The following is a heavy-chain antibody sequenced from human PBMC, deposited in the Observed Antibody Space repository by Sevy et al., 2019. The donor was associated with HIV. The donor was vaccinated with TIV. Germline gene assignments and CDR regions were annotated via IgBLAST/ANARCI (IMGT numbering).Heavy chain of an antibody. CDR2: IWYDGSNK. V-gene: IGHV3-33*01. CDR1: GFTFSSYG. D-gene: IGHD6-13*01. CDR3: ARDRGQQLGRAYYYYYYYMDV. Sequence: GGSLRLSCAASGFTFSSYGMHWVRQAPGKGLEWVAVIWYDGSNKYYPDSVKGGLTISRDNSKNTPYLQMNSLRAEDKAVYYCARDRGQQLGRAYYYYYYYMDVWGKGTTVTVSS. J-gene: IGHJ6*03.